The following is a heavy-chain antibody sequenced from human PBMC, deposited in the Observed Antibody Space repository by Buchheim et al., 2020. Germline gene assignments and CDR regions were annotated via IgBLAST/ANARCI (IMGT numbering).Heavy chain of an antibody. CDR1: GFTFSSYA. J-gene: IGHJ6*02. CDR2: ISGSGGST. V-gene: IGHV3-23*01. Sequence: EVQLLEFGGGLVQPGGSLRLSCAASGFTFSSYAMSWVRQAPGKGLEWVSAISGSGGSTYYADSVKGRFTISRDNSKNTLYLQMNSLRAEDTAVYYCAGQIVGATGWYYYYYGMDVWGQGTT. CDR3: AGQIVGATGWYYYYYGMDV. D-gene: IGHD1-26*01.